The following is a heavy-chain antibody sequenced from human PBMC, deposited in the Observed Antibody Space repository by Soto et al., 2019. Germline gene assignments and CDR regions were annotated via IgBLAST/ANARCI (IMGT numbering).Heavy chain of an antibody. J-gene: IGHJ5*02. CDR2: IYHSGST. Sequence: PSETLSLTCAVSGGSISSGGYSWSWIRQPPGKGLEWIGYIYHSGSTYYNPSLKSRVTISVDRSKNQFSLKLSSVTAADTAVYYCARVVPAASGVSQGWFDPWGQGTLVTVSS. CDR1: GGSISSGGYS. CDR3: ARVVPAASGVSQGWFDP. V-gene: IGHV4-30-2*01. D-gene: IGHD2-2*01.